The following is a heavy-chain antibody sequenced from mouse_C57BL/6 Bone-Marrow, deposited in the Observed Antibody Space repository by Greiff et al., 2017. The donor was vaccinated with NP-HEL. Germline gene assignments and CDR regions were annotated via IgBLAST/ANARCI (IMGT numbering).Heavy chain of an antibody. Sequence: VKLVESGPGLVAPSQSLSITCTVSGFSLTSYAISWVRQPPGKGLEWLGVIWTGGGTNYNSALKSRLSISKDNSKSQVFLKMNSLQTDDTARYYCARTDYSNYFWYFDVWGTGTTVTVSS. CDR3: ARTDYSNYFWYFDV. CDR2: IWTGGGT. CDR1: GFSLTSYA. D-gene: IGHD2-5*01. V-gene: IGHV2-9-1*01. J-gene: IGHJ1*03.